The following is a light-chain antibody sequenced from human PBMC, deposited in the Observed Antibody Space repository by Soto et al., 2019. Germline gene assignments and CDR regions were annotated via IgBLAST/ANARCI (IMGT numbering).Light chain of an antibody. J-gene: IGLJ1*01. CDR3: CSYARSRTFV. V-gene: IGLV2-23*02. Sequence: QSVLTQPASVSGSPGQSITISCPGTSGDVGNFDLVSWYQQHPGKAPKLIIYEVNKRPSAVSNRFSGSKSDNTAPLTISGLQAEDEADYYCCSYARSRTFVFGTGTKVTVL. CDR2: EVN. CDR1: SGDVGNFDL.